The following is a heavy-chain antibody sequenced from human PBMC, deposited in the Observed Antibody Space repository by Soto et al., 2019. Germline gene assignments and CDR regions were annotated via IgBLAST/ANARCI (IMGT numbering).Heavy chain of an antibody. J-gene: IGHJ4*02. CDR3: ARSPHTAVASTVFDY. CDR2: ISRDSANI. Sequence: EVQLVESGGGLVQPGGSLRLSCAASGFTFNSYSMNWVRQAPGKGPEWVSYISRDSANIYYADSVKGRFTISRDNAKNSLSLQMNTLRDEDTAVYYCARSPHTAVASTVFDYWGQGTQVTVSS. CDR1: GFTFNSYS. V-gene: IGHV3-48*02. D-gene: IGHD6-19*01.